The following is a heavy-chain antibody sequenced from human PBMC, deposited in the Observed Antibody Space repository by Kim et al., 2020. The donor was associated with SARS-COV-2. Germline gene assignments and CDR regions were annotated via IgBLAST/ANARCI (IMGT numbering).Heavy chain of an antibody. J-gene: IGHJ4*02. D-gene: IGHD1-1*01. V-gene: IGHV3-23*01. CDR2: SGNGGKS. Sequence: GGSLRLSCATSGFTFSSFGMTWVRQAPGKGLEWVSTSGNGGKSYYADSVKGRFTISRDNSKNTLYLQMIGLRAEDTAVYFCAKRVPGLHYFDYWGQGTLVTVSS. CDR3: AKRVPGLHYFDY. CDR1: GFTFSSFG.